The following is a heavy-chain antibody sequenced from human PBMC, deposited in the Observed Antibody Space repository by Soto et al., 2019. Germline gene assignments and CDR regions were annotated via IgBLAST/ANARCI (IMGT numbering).Heavy chain of an antibody. J-gene: IGHJ4*02. CDR1: GYSFTTYW. CDR3: AGCYDSSGYCLETYFDY. Sequence: GESLKISCKGSGYSFTTYWIGWVRQMPGKGLEWMAIIYPGDSDTRVSPSFRGQVTISVDKSIRTAYLQWSSLKASDTAVYYCAGCYDSSGYCLETYFDYWGQGTLVTVSS. V-gene: IGHV5-51*01. CDR2: IYPGDSDT. D-gene: IGHD3-22*01.